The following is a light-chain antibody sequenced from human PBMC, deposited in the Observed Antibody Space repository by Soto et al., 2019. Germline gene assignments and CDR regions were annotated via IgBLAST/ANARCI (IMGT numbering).Light chain of an antibody. CDR3: QQYGSSPIT. Sequence: DIQMTQSPSSLSASVGDRVTITFLASQSISSYLNWYQQKPGKAPKLLIYAASSLQSGVPSRFSGSGSGTDFTLTISRLEPEDFAVYYCQQYGSSPITFGQGTRLEIK. CDR1: QSISSY. J-gene: IGKJ5*01. CDR2: AAS. V-gene: IGKV1-39*01.